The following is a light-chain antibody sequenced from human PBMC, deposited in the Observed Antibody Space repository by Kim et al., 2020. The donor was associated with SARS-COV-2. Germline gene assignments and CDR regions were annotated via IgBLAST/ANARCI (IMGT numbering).Light chain of an antibody. CDR2: GAS. CDR1: QSVSSSY. Sequence: LSPGERAPLPCRASQSVSSSYLAWYQQKPGQAPRLLIYGASSRATGIPDRFSGSGSGTDFTLTISRLEPEDFAVYYCQQYGSSRTFGQGTKVDIK. CDR3: QQYGSSRT. J-gene: IGKJ1*01. V-gene: IGKV3-20*01.